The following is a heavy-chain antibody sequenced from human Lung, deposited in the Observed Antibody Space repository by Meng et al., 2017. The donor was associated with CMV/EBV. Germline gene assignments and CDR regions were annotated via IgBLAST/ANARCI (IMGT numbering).Heavy chain of an antibody. J-gene: IGHJ6*02. Sequence: LXXTVSGGSVSSGSYYWSWIRQPPGKGLEWIGYIYYSGSTNYNPSLKSRVTISVDTSKNQFSLKLSSVTAADTAVYYCARLGGLRFAFWYGMDVXGQGTTVTV. D-gene: IGHD3-3*01. CDR3: ARLGGLRFAFWYGMDV. V-gene: IGHV4-61*01. CDR1: GGSVSSGSYY. CDR2: IYYSGST.